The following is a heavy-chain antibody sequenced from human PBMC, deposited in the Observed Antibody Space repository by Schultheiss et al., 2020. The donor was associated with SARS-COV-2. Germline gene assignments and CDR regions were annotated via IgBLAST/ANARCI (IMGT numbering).Heavy chain of an antibody. D-gene: IGHD1-26*01. Sequence: SETLSLTCAVYGGSFSGYYWTWIRQTPGKGLEWIGEINQSGGTNYNPSLESRVSISVDTSKNQFSLKVRSVTAADTAVYYCARVVGGPTFEAFFGMDVWGQGTTVTVSS. CDR1: GGSFSGYY. J-gene: IGHJ6*02. CDR2: INQSGGT. CDR3: ARVVGGPTFEAFFGMDV. V-gene: IGHV4-34*01.